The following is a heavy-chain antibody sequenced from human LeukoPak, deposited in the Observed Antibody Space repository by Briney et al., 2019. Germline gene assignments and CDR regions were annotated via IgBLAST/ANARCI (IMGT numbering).Heavy chain of an antibody. Sequence: SETLSLTCTVSGGSISSYYWSWIRQPPGKGLEWIGYIYYSGSTNYNPSLKSRVTISVDTSKNQFSLKLSSVTAADTAVYYCARHSVSGTTWWGQGTLVTVSS. D-gene: IGHD1-1*01. CDR1: GGSISSYY. J-gene: IGHJ4*02. V-gene: IGHV4-59*08. CDR3: ARHSVSGTTW. CDR2: IYYSGST.